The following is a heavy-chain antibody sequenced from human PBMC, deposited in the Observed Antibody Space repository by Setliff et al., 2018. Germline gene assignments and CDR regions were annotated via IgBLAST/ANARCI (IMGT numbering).Heavy chain of an antibody. CDR3: ARDPLTTNRRRAFDI. CDR1: GGSISSSNW. D-gene: IGHD4-17*01. CDR2: IYHSGST. Sequence: PSETLSLTCAVSGGSISSSNWWSWVRQPPGKGLEWIGEIYHSGSTNYNPSLKSRVTISVDTAKNQFSLKLRSVTAADPAVYYCARDPLTTNRRRAFDIWGQGTMVTVSS. J-gene: IGHJ3*02. V-gene: IGHV4-4*02.